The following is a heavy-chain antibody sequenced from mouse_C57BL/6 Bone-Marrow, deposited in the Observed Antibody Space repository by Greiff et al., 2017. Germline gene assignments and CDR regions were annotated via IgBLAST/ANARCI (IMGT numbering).Heavy chain of an antibody. V-gene: IGHV2-2*02. CDR2: IWRGGST. CDR3: SRNYYGSSPFAY. CDR1: GFSLTSYG. Sequence: QVQLKESGPGLVQPSQSLSITCTVSGFSLTSYGVHWVRHSPGKGLAWQGVIWRGGSTDYTAALIPKLSISKNSSKSQVYFKMKRLQATDTAISYCSRNYYGSSPFAYWGQGTLVTVSA. D-gene: IGHD1-1*01. J-gene: IGHJ3*01.